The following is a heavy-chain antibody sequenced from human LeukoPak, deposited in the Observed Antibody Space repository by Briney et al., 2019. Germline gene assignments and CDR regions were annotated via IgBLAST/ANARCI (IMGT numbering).Heavy chain of an antibody. J-gene: IGHJ4*02. CDR3: ARDNAGFDY. CDR2: IGGSGGST. Sequence: GGTLRLSCAASGFTFSSYAMNWVRQAPGKGLEWVSVIGGSGGSTNYADSVKGRFTISRDNSKNTLYLQMHSLRAEDTAVYYCARDNAGFDYWGQGALVTVSS. V-gene: IGHV3-23*01. CDR1: GFTFSSYA.